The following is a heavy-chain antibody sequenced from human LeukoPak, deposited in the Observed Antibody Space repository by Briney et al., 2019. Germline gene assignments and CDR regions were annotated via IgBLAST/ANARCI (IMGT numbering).Heavy chain of an antibody. Sequence: GGSLRLSCAASGFTLSNHWMTWVRQVPGRGPEWVANVNRDGSETYYLDSVKGRFTISRDNAKSSLYLQMNSLRAEDTAVYYCARSVVVTAMGYYYYYGMDVWGQGTTVTVSS. V-gene: IGHV3-7*01. CDR2: VNRDGSET. CDR1: GFTLSNHW. D-gene: IGHD2-21*02. CDR3: ARSVVVTAMGYYYYYGMDV. J-gene: IGHJ6*02.